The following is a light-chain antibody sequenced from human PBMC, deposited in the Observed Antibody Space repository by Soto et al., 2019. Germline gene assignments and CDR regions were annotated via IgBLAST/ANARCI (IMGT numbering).Light chain of an antibody. CDR3: QVWDSSSDHYV. Sequence: SYELTQPPSVSVAPGKTARITCGGNNIGSKSVHWYQQKPGQAPVLVIYYDSDRPSGIPERFSGSNSGNTATLTISRVEAGDEXDYYCQVWDSSSDHYVFGTGTKLTV. V-gene: IGLV3-21*04. J-gene: IGLJ1*01. CDR2: YDS. CDR1: NIGSKS.